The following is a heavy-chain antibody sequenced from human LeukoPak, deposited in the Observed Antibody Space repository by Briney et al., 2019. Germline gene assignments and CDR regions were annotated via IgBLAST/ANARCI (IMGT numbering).Heavy chain of an antibody. J-gene: IGHJ6*04. CDR3: ARVDIVATIDY. CDR1: GGSISSSSYY. Sequence: PSETLSLTCTVSGGSISSSSYYWGWIRQPPGKGLEWIGSIYYSGSTYYNPSLKSRVTISVDTSKNQFSLKLSSVTAADTAVYYCARVDIVATIDYWGKGTTVTVSS. D-gene: IGHD5-12*01. V-gene: IGHV4-39*07. CDR2: IYYSGST.